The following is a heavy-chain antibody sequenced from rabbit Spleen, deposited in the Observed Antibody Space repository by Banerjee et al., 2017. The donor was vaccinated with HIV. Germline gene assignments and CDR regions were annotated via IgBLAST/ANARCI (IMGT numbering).Heavy chain of an antibody. CDR1: GFSFSSSYY. V-gene: IGHV1S40*01. J-gene: IGHJ3*01. CDR3: ARDTGTSFSTYGMDL. CDR2: IYVGSRGST. Sequence: QSLEESGGDLVKPGASLTLTCTASGFSFSSSYYMCWVRQAPGKGLEWIACIYVGSRGSTYYATWAKGRFTISKTSSTTVTLQMTSLTAADTATYFCARDTGTSFSTYGMDLWGQGTLVTVS. D-gene: IGHD8-1*01.